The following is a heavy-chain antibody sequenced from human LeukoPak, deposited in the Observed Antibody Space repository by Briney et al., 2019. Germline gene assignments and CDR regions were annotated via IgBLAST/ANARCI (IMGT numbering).Heavy chain of an antibody. J-gene: IGHJ4*02. Sequence: ASVKVSCKASGYTFIRYYMHWVRQAPGQGLEWMGIINPSGGSTSYAQKFQGRVTMTEDTSTDTAYMELSSLRSEDTAVYYCATFRTTVTLSGGYLPFDYWGQGTLVTVSS. CDR1: GYTFIRYY. D-gene: IGHD4-17*01. V-gene: IGHV1-46*01. CDR3: ATFRTTVTLSGGYLPFDY. CDR2: INPSGGST.